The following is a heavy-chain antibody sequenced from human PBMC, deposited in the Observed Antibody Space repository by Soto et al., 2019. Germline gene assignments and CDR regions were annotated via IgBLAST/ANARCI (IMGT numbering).Heavy chain of an antibody. D-gene: IGHD6-13*01. CDR2: TYYRSKWSY. J-gene: IGHJ4*02. Sequence: PSQTLSLTCAVSGDSVSSTSVTWNWIRQSPTRGLEWLGRTYYRSKWSYEYAESVRSRITIIPDTTNNHFSLQLNSVIPEDTAVYYCVRAVATAGMGYWGQGTLVTVSS. V-gene: IGHV6-1*01. CDR1: GDSVSSTSVT. CDR3: VRAVATAGMGY.